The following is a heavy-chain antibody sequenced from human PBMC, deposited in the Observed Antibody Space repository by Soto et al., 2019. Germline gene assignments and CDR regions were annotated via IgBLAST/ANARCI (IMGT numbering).Heavy chain of an antibody. D-gene: IGHD3-16*02. Sequence: QVQLVQSGAEVKKPGSSVKVSCKASGGTFSSYAISWVRQAPGQGLEWMGSIIPIFGTANYAQKFQGRVTITADKSSSTADMELSSLRSEDTAVYYCARSPLFEGDYVWGSYRYLDYWGQGTLVTVSS. CDR1: GGTFSSYA. CDR3: ARSPLFEGDYVWGSYRYLDY. J-gene: IGHJ4*02. V-gene: IGHV1-69*06. CDR2: IIPIFGTA.